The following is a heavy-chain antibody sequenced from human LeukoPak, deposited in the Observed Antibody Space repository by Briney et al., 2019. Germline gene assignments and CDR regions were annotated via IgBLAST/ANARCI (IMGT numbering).Heavy chain of an antibody. J-gene: IGHJ5*02. D-gene: IGHD2-2*01. CDR3: AKDLNGYCSSTSCYPSNWFDP. V-gene: IGHV3-23*01. CDR1: GFTFSSYA. CDR2: ISGSGGST. Sequence: GGSLRLSCAASGFTFSSYAMSWVRQAPGKGLEWVSAISGSGGSTYYADPVKGRFTISRDNSKNTLYLQMNSLRAEDTAVYYCAKDLNGYCSSTSCYPSNWFDPWGQGTLVTVSS.